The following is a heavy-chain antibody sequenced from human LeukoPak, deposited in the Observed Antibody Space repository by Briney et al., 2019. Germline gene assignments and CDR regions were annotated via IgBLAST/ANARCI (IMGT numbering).Heavy chain of an antibody. D-gene: IGHD2-2*01. CDR3: ARTAMVPAAMHTWCFDL. Sequence: SETLSLTCTVSGGSISSNYWSWIRQPPGKGLECIGYIYYSGSTNYNPYLKSRITISVDTSKNQFSLKLSSVTAADTAMYYCARTAMVPAAMHTWCFDLGGRGTLVTVSS. CDR2: IYYSGST. CDR1: GGSISSNY. V-gene: IGHV4-59*01. J-gene: IGHJ2*01.